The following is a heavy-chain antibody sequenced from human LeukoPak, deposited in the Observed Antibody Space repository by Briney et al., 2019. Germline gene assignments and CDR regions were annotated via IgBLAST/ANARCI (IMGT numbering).Heavy chain of an antibody. J-gene: IGHJ4*02. Sequence: GGSLRLSCAASGFTFSSYAMGWVRQAPGKGLEWVSAISGRGGSTYYADSVKGRFTISRDNSKNTLYLQMNSLRAEDTAVYSCAKDRRDIVVVPAAILDYWGQGTLVTVSS. CDR1: GFTFSSYA. D-gene: IGHD2-2*02. V-gene: IGHV3-23*01. CDR2: ISGRGGST. CDR3: AKDRRDIVVVPAAILDY.